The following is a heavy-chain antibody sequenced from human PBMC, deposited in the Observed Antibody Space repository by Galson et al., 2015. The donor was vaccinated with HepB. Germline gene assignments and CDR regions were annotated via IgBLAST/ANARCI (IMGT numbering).Heavy chain of an antibody. J-gene: IGHJ3*02. D-gene: IGHD3-22*01. CDR2: IIPILGIA. CDR3: AREADYYDSSGYYDVAFDI. Sequence: SVKVSCKASGGTFSSYAISWVRQAPGQGLEWMGWIIPILGIANYAQKFQGRVTITADKSTSTAYMELSSLRSEDTAVYYCAREADYYDSSGYYDVAFDIWGQGTMVTVSS. CDR1: GGTFSSYA. V-gene: IGHV1-69*10.